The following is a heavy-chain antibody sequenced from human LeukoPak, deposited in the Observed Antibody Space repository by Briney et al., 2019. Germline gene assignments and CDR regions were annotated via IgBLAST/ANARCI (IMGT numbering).Heavy chain of an antibody. CDR2: ISSSSRTI. CDR3: ASAPAFRIVPAATEGY. J-gene: IGHJ4*02. CDR1: GFTFSSYS. D-gene: IGHD2-2*01. V-gene: IGHV3-48*01. Sequence: GGSLRLSCAASGFTFSSYSMNWVRQAPGKGLEWVSYISSSSRTIYYADSVQGRFTISRDNAKNSLYLQMNSLRAEDTAVYYCASAPAFRIVPAATEGYWGQGTLVTVSS.